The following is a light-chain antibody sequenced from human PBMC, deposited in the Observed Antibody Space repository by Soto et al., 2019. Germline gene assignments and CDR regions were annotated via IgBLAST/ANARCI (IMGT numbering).Light chain of an antibody. J-gene: IGKJ1*01. CDR3: QQYNNWPRT. CDR1: QSVSSN. CDR2: GAS. V-gene: IGKV3-15*01. Sequence: EIGITQSPAPLSVSPGERAPPSRRASQSVSSNLAWYQQKPGQAPRLLIYGASTRATGIPARFSGSGSGTEFTLTISSLQSEDFAVYYCQQYNNWPRTFGQGTKVDIK.